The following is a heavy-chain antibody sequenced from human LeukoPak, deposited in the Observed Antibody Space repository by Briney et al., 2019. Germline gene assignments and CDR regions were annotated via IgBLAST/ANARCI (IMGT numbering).Heavy chain of an antibody. CDR3: ARAPREGFSGSYHDY. Sequence: GGSLRLSCAVSGFAFSSYAMTWVRQAPGKGLEWVSVISGSGGSTYYADSVKGRFTISRDNSKNTLYLQMASLRGEDTAVYYCARAPREGFSGSYHDYWGQGTLVTVSS. J-gene: IGHJ4*02. V-gene: IGHV3-23*01. D-gene: IGHD1-26*01. CDR1: GFAFSSYA. CDR2: ISGSGGST.